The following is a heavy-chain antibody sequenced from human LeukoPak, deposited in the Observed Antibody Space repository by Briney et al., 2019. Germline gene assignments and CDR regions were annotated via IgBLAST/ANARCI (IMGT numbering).Heavy chain of an antibody. V-gene: IGHV3-21*01. J-gene: IGHJ4*02. CDR3: ARIGAGSSRDY. Sequence: GGSLRLSCAASGSSISTYWMTWVRQAPGKGLEWVSSIVGSSSTYYADSLKGRFTISRDNAKNSLYLQMNSLRAEDTAVYYCARIGAGSSRDYWGQGTLVTVSS. CDR1: GSSISTYW. CDR2: IVGSSST. D-gene: IGHD6-13*01.